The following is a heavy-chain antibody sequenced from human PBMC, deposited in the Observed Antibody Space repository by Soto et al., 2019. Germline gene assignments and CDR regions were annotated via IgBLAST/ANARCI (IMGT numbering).Heavy chain of an antibody. CDR1: GGSISSGGYS. J-gene: IGHJ6*02. Sequence: SETLSLTCAVSGGSISSGGYSWSWIRQPPGKGLEWIGYIYHSGSTYYNPSLKSRVTISVDRSKNQFSLKLSSVTAADTAVYYCARADCSGGSCPYYYYGMDFWGQGTTVTVSS. D-gene: IGHD2-15*01. V-gene: IGHV4-30-2*01. CDR3: ARADCSGGSCPYYYYGMDF. CDR2: IYHSGST.